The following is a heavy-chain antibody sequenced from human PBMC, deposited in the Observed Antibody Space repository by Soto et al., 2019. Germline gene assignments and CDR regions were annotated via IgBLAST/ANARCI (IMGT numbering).Heavy chain of an antibody. V-gene: IGHV3-23*01. CDR3: AKDRRAGGNSAFYFDF. J-gene: IGHJ4*02. CDR1: GFKFSNYA. D-gene: IGHD3-16*01. Sequence: HLGGSLSLSCSASGFKFSNYAMSWVRQAPGKGLEWVSLISATGGGTYYADSVKGRFTISRDNSHNTLYLQVHSLTAEDTAVYYCAKDRRAGGNSAFYFDFWGQGAQVTVSS. CDR2: ISATGGGT.